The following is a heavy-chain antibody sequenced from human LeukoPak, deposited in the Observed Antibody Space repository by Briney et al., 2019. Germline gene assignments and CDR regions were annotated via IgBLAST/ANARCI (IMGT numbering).Heavy chain of an antibody. Sequence: ASVKVSCKASGYTFTSYGISWVRQAPGQGLEWMGWISPYNGNTNYAPKLQGRLTMTTDTSTSTAYMELRSLRSDDTAVYYCASTESYYDSSGLYYFDYWGQGTLVTVSS. CDR1: GYTFTSYG. CDR2: ISPYNGNT. J-gene: IGHJ4*02. V-gene: IGHV1-18*01. CDR3: ASTESYYDSSGLYYFDY. D-gene: IGHD3-22*01.